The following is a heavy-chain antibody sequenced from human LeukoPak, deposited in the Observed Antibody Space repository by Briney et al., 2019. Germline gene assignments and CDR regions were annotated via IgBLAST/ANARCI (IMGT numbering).Heavy chain of an antibody. V-gene: IGHV4-4*07. CDR1: GGSISSYY. CDR3: ARGSSSSWSPPLHYFDY. D-gene: IGHD6-13*01. CDR2: IYTSGST. Sequence: SETLSLTCTVSGGSISSYYWSCIRQPAGKGLEWIGRIYTSGSTNYNPSLKSRVTMSVDTSKNQFSLKLSSVTAADTAVYYCARGSSSSWSPPLHYFDYWGQGTLVTVSS. J-gene: IGHJ4*02.